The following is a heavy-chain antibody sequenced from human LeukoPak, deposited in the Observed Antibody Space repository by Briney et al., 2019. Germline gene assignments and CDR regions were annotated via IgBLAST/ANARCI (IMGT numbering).Heavy chain of an antibody. CDR1: GGSISSYY. J-gene: IGHJ3*02. Sequence: PSETLSLACTVSGGSISSYYWSWIRQPPGKGLEWIGYIYYSGSTNYNPSLKSRVTISVDTSKNQFSLKLSSVTAADTAVYYCASSPGYYDSSGYGAFDIWGQGTMVTVSS. CDR3: ASSPGYYDSSGYGAFDI. V-gene: IGHV4-59*01. CDR2: IYYSGST. D-gene: IGHD3-22*01.